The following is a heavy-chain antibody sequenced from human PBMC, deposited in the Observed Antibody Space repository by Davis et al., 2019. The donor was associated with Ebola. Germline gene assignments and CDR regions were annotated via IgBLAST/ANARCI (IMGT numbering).Heavy chain of an antibody. CDR2: INLIGST. CDR1: GGSLSGYY. J-gene: IGHJ6*02. Sequence: QTPSLTRAVSGGSLSGYYWSWIRHPPGKGLGWSVEINLIGSTNYNPSLKSRVTISADTSKNQFSLKLSSVTAADTAVYYCARGGSMGYGMDVWGQGTTVTVSS. D-gene: IGHD2-2*01. V-gene: IGHV4-34*01. CDR3: ARGGSMGYGMDV.